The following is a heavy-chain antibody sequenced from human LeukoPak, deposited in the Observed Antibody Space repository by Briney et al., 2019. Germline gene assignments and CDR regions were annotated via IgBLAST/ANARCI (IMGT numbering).Heavy chain of an antibody. CDR1: GFSFTSYW. CDR2: IYPGDSDI. D-gene: IGHD6-13*01. Sequence: GESLKISCKGSGFSFTSYWIAWVRQMPGKGLEWMGIIYPGDSDIRYGPSFQGQVTISADKSITTAYLQWSSLKASDTAMYYCARQPIAATGTRAFDIWGQGTMVTVSS. CDR3: ARQPIAATGTRAFDI. J-gene: IGHJ3*02. V-gene: IGHV5-51*01.